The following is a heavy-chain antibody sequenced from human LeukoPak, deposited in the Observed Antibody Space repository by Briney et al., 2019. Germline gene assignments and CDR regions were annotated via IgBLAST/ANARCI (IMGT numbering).Heavy chain of an antibody. D-gene: IGHD4-23*01. CDR2: IGTAGET. Sequence: GGSLRLSCAASGFTFSSYDMHWVRQATGKGLEWVSAIGTAGETYYPGSVKGRFTISRENAKNSLYLQMNSLSAGDTAVYYCARGGYGGNWDAFDIWGQGTMVTVSS. CDR3: ARGGYGGNWDAFDI. J-gene: IGHJ3*02. CDR1: GFTFSSYD. V-gene: IGHV3-13*01.